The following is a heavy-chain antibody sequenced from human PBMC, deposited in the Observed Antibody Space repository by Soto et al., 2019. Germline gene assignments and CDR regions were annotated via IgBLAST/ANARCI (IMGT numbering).Heavy chain of an antibody. CDR3: ARDLGSSWLRGWFDP. CDR1: GYTFTSYD. J-gene: IGHJ5*02. V-gene: IGHV1-8*01. CDR2: MNPNSGNT. Sequence: QVQLVQSGAEVKKPGASVKVSCKASGYTFTSYDINWVRQATGQGLEWMGWMNPNSGNTGYAQKFKGRVTMTRNTSISTAYMELRSLRSEDTAVYYCARDLGSSWLRGWFDPWGQGTLVTVSS. D-gene: IGHD6-13*01.